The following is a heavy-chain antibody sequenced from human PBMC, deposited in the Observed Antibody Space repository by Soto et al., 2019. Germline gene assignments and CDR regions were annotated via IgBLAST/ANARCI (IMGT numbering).Heavy chain of an antibody. CDR3: ATRIKVFGLLIPPFDP. V-gene: IGHV4-4*02. D-gene: IGHD3-3*01. CDR2: IYRTGST. J-gene: IGHJ5*02. CDR1: GGSFTSNNW. Sequence: SETLSLTCAVSGGSFTSNNWWTWVRQPPGQGLEWIGEIYRTGSTNYNPSLKSRVTMSVDTSKNQFSLRLSSVTAADTAIYYCATRIKVFGLLIPPFDPWGQGTQVTVSS.